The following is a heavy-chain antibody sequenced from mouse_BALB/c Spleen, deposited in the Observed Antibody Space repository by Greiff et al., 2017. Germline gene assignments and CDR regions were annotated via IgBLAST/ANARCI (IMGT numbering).Heavy chain of an antibody. V-gene: IGHV3-8*02. J-gene: IGHJ4*01. CDR1: GDSITSGY. D-gene: IGHD1-1*01. CDR2: ISYSGST. CDR3: ARYLGSSYRYYAMDY. Sequence: EVKVVESGPSLVKPSQTLSLTCSVTGDSITSGYWNWIRKFPGNKLEYMGYISYSGSTYYNPSLKSRISITRDTSKNQYYLQLNSVTTEDTATYYCARYLGSSYRYYAMDYWGQGTSVTVSS.